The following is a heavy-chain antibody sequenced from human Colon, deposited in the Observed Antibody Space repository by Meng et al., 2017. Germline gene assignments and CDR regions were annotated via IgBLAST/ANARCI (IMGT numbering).Heavy chain of an antibody. Sequence: QLQLVGSGGGWVKPGGSLRLSCAASGFIFSDYYMAWIRQTPGKGLEWVSYISTTGSIAYYADSVKGRFTISRDNAKNSVYLQMNSLRAEDTAVYYCATTGSRSSGSWGQGTLVTVSS. CDR2: ISTTGSIA. CDR1: GFIFSDYY. CDR3: ATTGSRSSGS. D-gene: IGHD3-22*01. J-gene: IGHJ4*02. V-gene: IGHV3-11*01.